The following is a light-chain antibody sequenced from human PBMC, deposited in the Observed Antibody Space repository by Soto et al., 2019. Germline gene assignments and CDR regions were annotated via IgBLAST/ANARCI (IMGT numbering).Light chain of an antibody. CDR3: QQRSNWPLT. V-gene: IGKV3-11*01. Sequence: EIVLTQSPATLSLSPGERATLSCRASQSVSRYLAWYQQKPGQAPRLLIYDISNRATGIPVRFSGSGSGTDFTLTISSLEPEDFAVYYCQQRSNWPLTFGGGTKVEIK. CDR2: DIS. J-gene: IGKJ4*01. CDR1: QSVSRY.